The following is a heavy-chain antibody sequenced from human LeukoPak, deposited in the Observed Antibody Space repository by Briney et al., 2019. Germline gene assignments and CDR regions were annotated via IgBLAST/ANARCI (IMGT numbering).Heavy chain of an antibody. J-gene: IGHJ4*02. CDR1: GYTFTNNY. CDR2: IYPRDGST. Sequence: ASVKVSCKASGYTFTNNYLHWVRQAPGQGLEWMGMIYPRDGSTSYAQNFQGRVTVTRDTSTTTVHLELRGLRSEDTAVYYCARDQEGFDYWGQGTVVTVSS. V-gene: IGHV1-46*01. CDR3: ARDQEGFDY.